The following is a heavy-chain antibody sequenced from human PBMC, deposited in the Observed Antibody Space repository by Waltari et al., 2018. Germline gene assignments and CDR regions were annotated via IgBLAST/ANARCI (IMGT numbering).Heavy chain of an antibody. J-gene: IGHJ4*02. CDR2: IYYSGST. V-gene: IGHV4-39*07. Sequence: QLQLQESGPGLVKPSETLSLTCTVSGGSISSSSYYWGWIRQPPAKGLEWIGSIYYSGSTDYDPYLKSRVTISVDTSKSQFYLKLSCVTAADTAVYYCARDASGSYAFDYWGQGTLVTVSS. CDR1: GGSISSSSYY. D-gene: IGHD1-26*01. CDR3: ARDASGSYAFDY.